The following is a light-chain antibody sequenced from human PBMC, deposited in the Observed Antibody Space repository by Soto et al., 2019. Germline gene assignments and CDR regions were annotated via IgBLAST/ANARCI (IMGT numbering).Light chain of an antibody. Sequence: VLVSRSPSSLSASVGARVTITCRASQSISSYLNWYQQKPGKAPKLLIFSASSLHSGVSARFSGSGSGTEFTLTISSLQPDDFATYYCQHYNSYSEAFGQGTKVDIK. V-gene: IGKV1-39*01. CDR1: QSISSY. J-gene: IGKJ1*01. CDR2: SAS. CDR3: QHYNSYSEA.